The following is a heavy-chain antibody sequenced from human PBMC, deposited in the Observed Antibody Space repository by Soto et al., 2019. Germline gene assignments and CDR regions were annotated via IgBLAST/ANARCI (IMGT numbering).Heavy chain of an antibody. CDR2: INPSTLVT. CDR1: GYTLPTSN. CDR3: ARNGQTYDYYFFDN. D-gene: IGHD5-12*01. Sequence: QVQLVQSGPKGKKPGASVKVSSKAPGYTLPTSNLPGVRRAPGQGPEWVGVINPSTLVTSYAQKFQGRVTMTRDTSTSTVYMELNSLISEDTAVYYCARNGQTYDYYFFDNWGQGTLVTVSS. V-gene: IGHV1-46*01. J-gene: IGHJ4*02.